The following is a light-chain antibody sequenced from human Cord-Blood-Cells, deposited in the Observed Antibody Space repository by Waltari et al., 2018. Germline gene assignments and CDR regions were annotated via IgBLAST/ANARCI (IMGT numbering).Light chain of an antibody. Sequence: QSALTQPASVSGSPGQSLTLSRPGTSSDVVGSNYASWSQQHPGKAPKLMIYEVSNRPSGVSNRFSGSKSGNTASLTISGLQAEDEADYYCSSYTSSSTLDVFGTGTKVTVL. CDR1: SSDVVGSNY. V-gene: IGLV2-14*01. J-gene: IGLJ1*01. CDR2: EVS. CDR3: SSYTSSSTLDV.